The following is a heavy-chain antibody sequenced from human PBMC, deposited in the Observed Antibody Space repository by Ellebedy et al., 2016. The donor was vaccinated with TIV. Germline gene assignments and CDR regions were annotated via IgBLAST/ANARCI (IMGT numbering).Heavy chain of an antibody. Sequence: MPSETLSLTCTVSGGSISSSSYYWGWIRQPPGKGLEWFGYIYYSGSTNYNPSLKSRVTISVDTSKNQFSLNLNSVSAADTAVYYCAKENYGMDVWGQGTTVIVSS. CDR3: AKENYGMDV. V-gene: IGHV4-39*07. CDR2: IYYSGST. CDR1: GGSISSSSYY. J-gene: IGHJ6*02.